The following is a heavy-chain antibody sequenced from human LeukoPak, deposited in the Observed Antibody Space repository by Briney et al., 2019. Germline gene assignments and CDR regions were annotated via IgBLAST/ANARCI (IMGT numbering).Heavy chain of an antibody. CDR2: IYYTGST. CDR3: ARGGWPFDY. CDR1: GGSIRSYY. V-gene: IGHV4-59*01. J-gene: IGHJ4*02. D-gene: IGHD6-19*01. Sequence: SETLSLTCTVSGGSIRSYYWSWIRQPPGKGLEWIGYIYYTGSTNYNPSLKSRVTISVDTSKNQVSLKLSSVTAADTAVYYCARGGWPFDYWGQGTLVTVSS.